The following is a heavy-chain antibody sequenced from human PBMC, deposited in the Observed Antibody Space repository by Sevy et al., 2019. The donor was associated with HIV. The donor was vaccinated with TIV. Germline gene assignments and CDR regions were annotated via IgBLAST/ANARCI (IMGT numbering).Heavy chain of an antibody. CDR3: ARDFRGDGYNLSYYYYGMDV. V-gene: IGHV1-69*13. CDR1: GGTFSSYA. CDR2: IIPIFGTA. Sequence: ASVKVSCKASGGTFSSYAISWVRQAPGQGLEWMGGIIPIFGTANYAQKFQGRVTITADESTSTAYIELSSLSTEDTAVYYCARDFRGDGYNLSYYYYGMDVWGQGTTVTVSS. J-gene: IGHJ6*02. D-gene: IGHD5-12*01.